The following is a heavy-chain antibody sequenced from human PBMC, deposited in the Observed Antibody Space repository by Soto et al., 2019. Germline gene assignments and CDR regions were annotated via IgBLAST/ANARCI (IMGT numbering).Heavy chain of an antibody. V-gene: IGHV1-69*13. J-gene: IGHJ6*02. CDR3: ARAGPGIVLMVYAIASSMDV. CDR1: GGTFSSYA. Sequence: ASVKVSCKASGGTFSSYAISWVRQAPGQGLEWMGGIIPIFGTANYAQKFQGRVTITADESTSTAYMELSSLRSEDTAVYYCARAGPGIVLMVYAIASSMDVWGQGTTVTVSS. D-gene: IGHD2-8*01. CDR2: IIPIFGTA.